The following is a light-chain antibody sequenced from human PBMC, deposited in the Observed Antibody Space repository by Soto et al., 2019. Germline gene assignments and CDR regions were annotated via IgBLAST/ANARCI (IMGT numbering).Light chain of an antibody. CDR1: QSVYGS. CDR2: GAS. Sequence: EVVMTQSPVTLSVSPGERATLSCRASQSVYGSLAWYQQKPGQAPRLLIHGASNRATDIPARFSGSGSGTEFSLTIDGLQSVDFAIYYCQQYKYWPLTFGGGTKVEIK. CDR3: QQYKYWPLT. J-gene: IGKJ4*01. V-gene: IGKV3-15*01.